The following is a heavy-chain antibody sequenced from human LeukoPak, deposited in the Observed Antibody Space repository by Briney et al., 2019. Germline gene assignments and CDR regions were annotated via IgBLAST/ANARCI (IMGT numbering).Heavy chain of an antibody. CDR1: GGAISSDY. V-gene: IGHV4-39*07. CDR3: AREVYSSGWPYYFDY. J-gene: IGHJ4*02. CDR2: IYYSGST. D-gene: IGHD6-19*01. Sequence: SETLSLTCTVSGGAISSDYWGWIRQPPGKGLEWIGSIYYSGSTYYNPSLKSRVTISVDTSKNQFSLKLSSVTAADTAVYYCAREVYSSGWPYYFDYWGQGTLVTVSS.